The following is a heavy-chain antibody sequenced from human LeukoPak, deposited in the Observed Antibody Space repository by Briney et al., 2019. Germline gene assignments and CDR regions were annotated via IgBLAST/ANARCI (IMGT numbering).Heavy chain of an antibody. J-gene: IGHJ4*02. V-gene: IGHV1-2*02. Sequence: GASVKVSCKASGYTFTGYYMHWVRQAPGQGLEWMGWINPNSGGTNYAQKFQGRVTMTRDTSISTAYMELSRLRSDDTAVYYCASVSRHRCSSTSCYAGIFDYWGQGTLVTVSS. CDR2: INPNSGGT. CDR1: GYTFTGYY. CDR3: ASVSRHRCSSTSCYAGIFDY. D-gene: IGHD2-2*01.